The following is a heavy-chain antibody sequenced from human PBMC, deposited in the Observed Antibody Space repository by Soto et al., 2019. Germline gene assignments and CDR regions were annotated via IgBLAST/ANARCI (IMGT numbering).Heavy chain of an antibody. Sequence: GGSLRLSCAASGFTLSSYAMSWVRQAPGKGLEWVSGISGSGGSTYYADSVKGRFTISRDNSKNTLYLQMNSLRAEDTAVYYCAKDRVTVVGYDASDIWGQGTMVTVSS. CDR2: ISGSGGST. CDR1: GFTLSSYA. V-gene: IGHV3-23*01. CDR3: AKDRVTVVGYDASDI. D-gene: IGHD6-19*01. J-gene: IGHJ3*02.